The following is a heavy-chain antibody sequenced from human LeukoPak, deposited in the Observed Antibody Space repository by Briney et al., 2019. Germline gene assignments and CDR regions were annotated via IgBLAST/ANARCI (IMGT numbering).Heavy chain of an antibody. CDR2: ISWNSGSI. V-gene: IGHV3-9*01. CDR1: GFTFDDYA. Sequence: GGSLRLSCAASGFTFDDYAMHWVRQAPGKGLEWVSGISWNSGSIGYADSVKGRFTTSRDNAKNSLYLQMNSLRAEDTALYYCAKDKTQYYYYYMDVWGKGTTVTVSS. CDR3: AKDKTQYYYYYMDV. J-gene: IGHJ6*03.